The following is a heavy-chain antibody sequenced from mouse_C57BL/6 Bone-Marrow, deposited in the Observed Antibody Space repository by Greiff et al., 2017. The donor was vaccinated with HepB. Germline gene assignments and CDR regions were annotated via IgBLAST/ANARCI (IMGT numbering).Heavy chain of an antibody. CDR3: ARSTGTIWYFDV. J-gene: IGHJ1*03. D-gene: IGHD4-1*01. V-gene: IGHV14-2*01. Sequence: EVQLQQSGAELVKPGASVKLSCTASGFNIKDYYMHWVKQRTEQGLEWIGRIDPEDGETKYAPKFQGKATITADTSSNTAYPQLSSLTSEDTAVYYCARSTGTIWYFDVWGTGTTVTVSS. CDR1: GFNIKDYY. CDR2: IDPEDGET.